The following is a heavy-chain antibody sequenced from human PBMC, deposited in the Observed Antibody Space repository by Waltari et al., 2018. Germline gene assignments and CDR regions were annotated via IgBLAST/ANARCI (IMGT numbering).Heavy chain of an antibody. J-gene: IGHJ5*02. CDR3: ARISSGWYEDWFDP. CDR2: IDSGGST. V-gene: IGHV3-53*01. D-gene: IGHD6-19*01. CDR1: GFTVSSNY. Sequence: EVQLVESGGGLIQPGGSLRLSCAASGFTVSSNYMSWVRQAPGKGLEWVSVIDSGGSTYDADSVKGRFTISRDNSKNTLYLQMNSLRAEDTAVYYCARISSGWYEDWFDPWGQGTLVTVSS.